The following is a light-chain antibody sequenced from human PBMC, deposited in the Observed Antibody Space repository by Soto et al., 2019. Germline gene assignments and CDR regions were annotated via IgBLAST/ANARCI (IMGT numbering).Light chain of an antibody. CDR3: QQYKSYLYT. J-gene: IGKJ2*01. V-gene: IGKV1-39*01. CDR1: QGISNY. CDR2: SAS. Sequence: DIQLTQSPSSLSASVGDRVTITCRASQGISNYLNWYQQKPGKAPKLLISSASSLQSAVPSRFSGSGSGTDFTLTITSLQPDDVATYYCQQYKSYLYTFGQGTKADIK.